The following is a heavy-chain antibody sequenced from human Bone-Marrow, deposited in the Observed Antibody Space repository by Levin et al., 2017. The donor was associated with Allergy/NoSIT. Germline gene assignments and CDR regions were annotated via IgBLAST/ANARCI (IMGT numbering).Heavy chain of an antibody. Sequence: ASVKVSCKASGGTFSRHSISWVRQAPGQGLEWMGGILRMFSTTNYAPKFKGRVTITVDETTSTAYMELSSLRSEDTAVYYCARGWSGDYLFCASYYYDMDVWGQGTTVTVSS. CDR1: GGTFSRHS. D-gene: IGHD4-17*01. J-gene: IGHJ6*02. CDR2: ILRMFSTT. V-gene: IGHV1-69*13. CDR3: ARGWSGDYLFCASYYYDMDV.